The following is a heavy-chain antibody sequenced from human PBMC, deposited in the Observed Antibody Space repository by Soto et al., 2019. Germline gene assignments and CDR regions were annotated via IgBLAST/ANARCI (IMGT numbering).Heavy chain of an antibody. CDR3: ARDRGYSGYDQPTIAFDY. CDR1: GYTFTGYY. V-gene: IGHV1-2*04. CDR2: INPNSGGT. Sequence: ASVKVSCKASGYTFTGYYMHWVRQAPGQGLEWMGWINPNSGGTNYAQKFQGWVTMTRDTSTSTAYMELSRLRSDDTAVYYCARDRGYSGYDQPTIAFDYWGQGTLVTVSS. J-gene: IGHJ4*02. D-gene: IGHD5-12*01.